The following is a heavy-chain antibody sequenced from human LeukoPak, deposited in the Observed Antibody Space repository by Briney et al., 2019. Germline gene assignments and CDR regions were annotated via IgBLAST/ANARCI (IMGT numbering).Heavy chain of an antibody. J-gene: IGHJ4*02. CDR1: GGSIDSYY. Sequence: SETLSLTCTTSGGSIDSYYWSWIRQPPGKGLEWIGYIYYSGSTNYNPSLKSRVTISVDTSKNQFSLKLSSVTAADTAVYYCARDGPQGYYDILTGYQDYWGQGTLVTVSS. V-gene: IGHV4-59*01. CDR3: ARDGPQGYYDILTGYQDY. CDR2: IYYSGST. D-gene: IGHD3-9*01.